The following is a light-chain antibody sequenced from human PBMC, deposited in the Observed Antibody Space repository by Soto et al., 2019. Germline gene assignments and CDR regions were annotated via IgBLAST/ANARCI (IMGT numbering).Light chain of an antibody. CDR2: GNS. V-gene: IGLV1-40*01. CDR3: QSYDSSLSGFWV. J-gene: IGLJ3*02. Sequence: QSVLTQPPSVSGAPGQRVTISCTGSSSNIGAGYDVHWYQQLPGTAPKFLIYGNSNRPSGVPDRFSGSKSGTSASLAITGLQAEDEADYYCQSYDSSLSGFWVFGGGTKVTVL. CDR1: SSNIGAGYD.